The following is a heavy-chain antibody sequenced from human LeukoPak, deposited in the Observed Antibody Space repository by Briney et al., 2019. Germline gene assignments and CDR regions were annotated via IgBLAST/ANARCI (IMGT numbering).Heavy chain of an antibody. J-gene: IGHJ4*02. V-gene: IGHV1-18*01. CDR1: GYTFTSYG. D-gene: IGHD2-2*01. Sequence: GASVTVSCKASGYTFTSYGISWVRQAPGQGLEWMGWISAYNGNTNYAQKLQGRVTMTTDTSTSTAYMELRSLRSDDTAVYYCARDIVVVPAAWEYFDYWGQGTLVTVSS. CDR2: ISAYNGNT. CDR3: ARDIVVVPAAWEYFDY.